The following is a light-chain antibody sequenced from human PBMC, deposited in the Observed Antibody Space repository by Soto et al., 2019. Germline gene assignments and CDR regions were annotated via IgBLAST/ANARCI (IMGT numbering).Light chain of an antibody. J-gene: IGLJ2*01. Sequence: QSVLTQPPSASGTPGQRVTISCSGSSSNIGINTVSWYQQFPGTAPKLLIYSNNQRPSGVPDRFSGSKSGTSASLAISGLQPEDAADYYCAAWDDRLNGPLFGGGTKLTVL. CDR2: SNN. V-gene: IGLV1-44*01. CDR3: AAWDDRLNGPL. CDR1: SSNIGINT.